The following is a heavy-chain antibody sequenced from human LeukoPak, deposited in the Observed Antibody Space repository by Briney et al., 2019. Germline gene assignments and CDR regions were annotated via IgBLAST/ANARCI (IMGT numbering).Heavy chain of an antibody. CDR3: ARGYCSSTNCSMADWFDP. CDR1: GYTFTSYG. Sequence: GASVKVSCKASGYTFTSYGISWVRQAPGQGLEWMGWISAYNGNTNYAQKLQGRVTMTTDTSTSTAYMELRSLRSDDTAVYYCARGYCSSTNCSMADWFDPWGQGTLVTVSS. D-gene: IGHD2-2*01. J-gene: IGHJ5*02. V-gene: IGHV1-18*01. CDR2: ISAYNGNT.